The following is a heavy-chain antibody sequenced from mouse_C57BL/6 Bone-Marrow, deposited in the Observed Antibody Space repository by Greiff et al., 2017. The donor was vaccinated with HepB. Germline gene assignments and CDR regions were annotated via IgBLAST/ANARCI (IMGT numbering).Heavy chain of an antibody. J-gene: IGHJ2*01. Sequence: QVQLQQPGAELVMPGASVKLSCKASGYTFTSYWMHWVKQRPGQGLEWIGEIDPSDSYTNYNQKFKGKSTLNVDKSSSTAYMQLSSLTSEDSAVYYCARDDYEDYFDYWGQGTTLTVSS. D-gene: IGHD2-4*01. CDR1: GYTFTSYW. V-gene: IGHV1-69*01. CDR3: ARDDYEDYFDY. CDR2: IDPSDSYT.